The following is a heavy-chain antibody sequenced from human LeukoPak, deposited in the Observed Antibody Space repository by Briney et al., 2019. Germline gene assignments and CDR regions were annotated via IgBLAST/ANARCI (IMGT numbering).Heavy chain of an antibody. D-gene: IGHD2-15*01. CDR2: INHSGST. Sequence: SETLSLACAVYGGSFSGYYWSWIRQPPGKGLEWIGEINHSGSTNYNPSLKSRVTISVDTSKNQFSLKLSSVTAADTAVYYCARAVVVAARKTKTNWFDPWGQGTLVTVSS. CDR1: GGSFSGYY. J-gene: IGHJ5*02. CDR3: ARAVVVAARKTKTNWFDP. V-gene: IGHV4-34*01.